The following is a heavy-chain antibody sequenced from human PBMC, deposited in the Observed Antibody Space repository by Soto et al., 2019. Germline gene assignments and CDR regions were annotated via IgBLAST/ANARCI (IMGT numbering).Heavy chain of an antibody. V-gene: IGHV1-8*01. Sequence: ASVKVSCKASGYTFTSYDINWVRQATGQGLEWMGWMNPNSGNTGYAQKFQGRVTMTRNTSISTAYMELRSLRSDDTAVYYCARGRSGGGSPGGEFDPWGQGTLVTVSS. D-gene: IGHD2-15*01. J-gene: IGHJ5*02. CDR3: ARGRSGGGSPGGEFDP. CDR2: MNPNSGNT. CDR1: GYTFTSYD.